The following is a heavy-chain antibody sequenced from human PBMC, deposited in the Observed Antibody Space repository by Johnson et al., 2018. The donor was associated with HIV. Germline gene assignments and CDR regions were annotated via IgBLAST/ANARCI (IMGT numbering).Heavy chain of an antibody. CDR1: GFTFSSYA. CDR2: ISYDGSNK. V-gene: IGHV3-30*04. J-gene: IGHJ3*02. CDR3: ARDPRLGELKIDRRGYAFDI. Sequence: HVQLVESGGGVVRPGGSLRLSCAASGFTFSSYAMSWVRQAPGKGLEWVAVISYDGSNKYYADSVKGRFTISRDNSKNTLYLQMNSLRAEDTAVYYCARDPRLGELKIDRRGYAFDIWGQGTMVTVSS. D-gene: IGHD3-16*01.